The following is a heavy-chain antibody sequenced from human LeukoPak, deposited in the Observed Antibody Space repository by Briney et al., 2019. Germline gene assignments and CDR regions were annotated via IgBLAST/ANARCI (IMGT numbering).Heavy chain of an antibody. J-gene: IGHJ4*02. CDR1: GGSISSYY. D-gene: IGHD3-10*01. V-gene: IGHV4-59*01. CDR3: ARGYDSGSRPFDY. Sequence: PSETLSLTCTVSGGSISSYYGSWIRQPPGKGREGIGDIYYSGSTNYNPSLKSRVTISVDTSKNQFSLKLSSVTAADTAVYYCARGYDSGSRPFDYWGQGTLVTVSS. CDR2: IYYSGST.